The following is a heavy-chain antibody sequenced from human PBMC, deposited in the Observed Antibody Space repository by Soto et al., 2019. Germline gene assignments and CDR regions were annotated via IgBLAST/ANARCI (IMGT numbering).Heavy chain of an antibody. Sequence: ASVKVSCKASGYTFTSYGISWVRQAPGQGLEWMGWISAYNGNTNYAQKLQGRVTMTTDTSTSTAYMELRILRSDDTAVYYCAREVRDYDILTGYYPPYYYYGMDVWGQGTTVTVSS. CDR2: ISAYNGNT. V-gene: IGHV1-18*01. D-gene: IGHD3-9*01. CDR3: AREVRDYDILTGYYPPYYYYGMDV. J-gene: IGHJ6*02. CDR1: GYTFTSYG.